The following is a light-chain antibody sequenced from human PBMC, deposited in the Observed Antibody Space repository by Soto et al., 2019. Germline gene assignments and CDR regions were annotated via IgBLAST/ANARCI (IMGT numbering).Light chain of an antibody. J-gene: IGKJ2*01. Sequence: IQMTQSPSTLSASVGDRVTITCRASQSIRSWLAWYQQKLGKAPKLLTYKAPSLESGVRSRFSGGGAGTDFTLTSSSLPHDYFAAYYCQQYNSYSYSFGQGTKLEIK. CDR1: QSIRSW. CDR2: KAP. V-gene: IGKV1-5*03. CDR3: QQYNSYSYS.